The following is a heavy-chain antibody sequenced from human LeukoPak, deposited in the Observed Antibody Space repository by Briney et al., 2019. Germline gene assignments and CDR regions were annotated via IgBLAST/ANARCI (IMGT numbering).Heavy chain of an antibody. CDR3: ARGGTIFGVVTNYYYYGMDV. CDR1: GGSISSYY. V-gene: IGHV4-59*01. Sequence: SETLSLTCIVSGGSISSYYWSWIRQPPGKGLEWIGYIYYSGSTNYNPSLKSRVTISVDTSKNQFSLKLSSVTAADTAVYYCARGGTIFGVVTNYYYYGMDVWGQGTTVTVSS. D-gene: IGHD3-3*01. CDR2: IYYSGST. J-gene: IGHJ6*02.